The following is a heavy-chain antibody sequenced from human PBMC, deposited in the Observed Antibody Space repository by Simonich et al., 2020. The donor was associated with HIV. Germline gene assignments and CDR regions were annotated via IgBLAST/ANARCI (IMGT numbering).Heavy chain of an antibody. Sequence: QVQLQQWGAGLLKPSETLSLTCAVYGGPFSGYYWSWIRQPLGKGLEWIGEIHHSGSTNYKPSVKSRVTISVDTSKKQFSVKLNSVTAADTAVYYCARGRYYYGSGSYRYYFDSWGQGTLVTVSS. J-gene: IGHJ4*02. D-gene: IGHD3-10*01. V-gene: IGHV4-34*01. CDR3: ARGRYYYGSGSYRYYFDS. CDR2: IHHSGST. CDR1: GGPFSGYY.